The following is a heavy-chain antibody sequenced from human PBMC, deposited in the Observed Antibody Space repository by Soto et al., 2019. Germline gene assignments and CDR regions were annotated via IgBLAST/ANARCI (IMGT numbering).Heavy chain of an antibody. V-gene: IGHV3-30*18. D-gene: IGHD3-3*01. CDR3: AKEFTSYDFWSVHLSPLHPGGYYYYGMDV. J-gene: IGHJ6*02. Sequence: QVQLVESGGGVVQPGRSLRLSCVVSGFTFSSYGMHWVRQAPGKGLEWVAVISYDGSKKYHADSVKGRFTISRDNSKNTVHRQLNSLRAEDTAVYYCAKEFTSYDFWSVHLSPLHPGGYYYYGMDVWGQGTTVTVSS. CDR1: GFTFSSYG. CDR2: ISYDGSKK.